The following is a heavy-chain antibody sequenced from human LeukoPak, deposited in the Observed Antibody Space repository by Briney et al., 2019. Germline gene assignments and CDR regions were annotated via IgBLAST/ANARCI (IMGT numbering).Heavy chain of an antibody. CDR3: ARDPTYYYDSSGYYFDY. D-gene: IGHD3-22*01. Sequence: GGSLRLSCAASGFTFTNHGMSWVRQAPGKGLEWVSGINWNGGSTGYADSVKGRFTISRDSAKNSLYLQMNSLRAEDTALYYCARDPTYYYDSSGYYFDYWGQGTLVTVSS. V-gene: IGHV3-20*04. CDR2: INWNGGST. J-gene: IGHJ4*02. CDR1: GFTFTNHG.